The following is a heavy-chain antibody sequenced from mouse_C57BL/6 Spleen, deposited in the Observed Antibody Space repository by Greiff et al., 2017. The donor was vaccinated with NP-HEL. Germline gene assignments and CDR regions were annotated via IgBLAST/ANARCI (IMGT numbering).Heavy chain of an antibody. CDR3: TTKQHDVGYFDV. CDR2: SEPENGDT. CDR1: GFNIKDDY. Sequence: EVQLQQSGAELVRPGASVKLSCTASGFNIKDDYMHWVKQRPEQGREGIGWSEPENGDTEYASKFQGKATITADTSSNTAYLQLSSLTSEDTAVYYCTTKQHDVGYFDVWGTGTTVTVSS. V-gene: IGHV14-4*01. D-gene: IGHD2-12*01. J-gene: IGHJ1*03.